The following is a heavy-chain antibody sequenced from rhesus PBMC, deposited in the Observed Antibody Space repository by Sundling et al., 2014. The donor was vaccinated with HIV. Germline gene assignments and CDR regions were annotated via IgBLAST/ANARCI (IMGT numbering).Heavy chain of an antibody. J-gene: IGHJ6*01. CDR2: IDTGGAKT. CDR3: ARDPYSGGWSDGLHS. D-gene: IGHD6-37*01. Sequence: EVHLVESGGGLAKPGGSLRLSCAASGFTFSTYFMYWVRQAPGKGLEWVSAIDTGGAKTYYADSVKGRFTISRDNSNNTLSLQMNSLRAEDTAVYYCARDPYSGGWSDGLHSWGQGVVVTVSS. V-gene: IGHV3S42*01. CDR1: GFTFSTYF.